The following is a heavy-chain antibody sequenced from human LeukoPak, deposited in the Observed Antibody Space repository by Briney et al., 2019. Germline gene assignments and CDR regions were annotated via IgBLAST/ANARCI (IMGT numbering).Heavy chain of an antibody. D-gene: IGHD2-2*01. J-gene: IGHJ3*02. V-gene: IGHV3-30*02. CDR1: GITFSSYG. Sequence: GGSQRLSCTACGITFSSYGMHWVRQAPGKGLEWVAFIRYGGNNKYYADSEKGRFTISRDNSKNTLYLQMNGLRAEDTAVYYCGKVTEGYCSSASGYVHDTCDIWGQGTMVTVSS. CDR2: IRYGGNNK. CDR3: GKVTEGYCSSASGYVHDTCDI.